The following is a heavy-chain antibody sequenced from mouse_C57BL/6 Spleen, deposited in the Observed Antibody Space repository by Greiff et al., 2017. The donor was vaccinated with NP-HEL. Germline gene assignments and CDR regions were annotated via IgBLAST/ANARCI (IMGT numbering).Heavy chain of an antibody. CDR1: GYTFTDYN. V-gene: IGHV1-18*01. J-gene: IGHJ2*01. D-gene: IGHD4-1*01. CDR2: INPNNGGT. Sequence: VQLQQSGPELVKPGASVKIPCKASGYTFTDYNMDWVKQSHGKSLEWIGDINPNNGGTIYNQKFKGKATLTVDKSSSTAYMELRSLTSEDTAVYYCARGGNWDGLFDYWGQGTTLTVSS. CDR3: ARGGNWDGLFDY.